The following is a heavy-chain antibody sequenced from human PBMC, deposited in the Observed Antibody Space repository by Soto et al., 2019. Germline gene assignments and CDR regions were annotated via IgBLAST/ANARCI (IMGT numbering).Heavy chain of an antibody. J-gene: IGHJ5*02. CDR2: ISRSSSTI. V-gene: IGHV3-48*01. D-gene: IGHD6-6*01. Sequence: GGPHTLSSACFVFPFSRYSMKSFRQVQGKVMECVSSISRSSSTIYYADSVKGRFTISRDNAKNQQYMQMNSLRAEDTAVYYCVRTTEGFIEARPSPHWWFDPWGQGTLVTVSS. CDR3: VRTTEGFIEARPSPHWWFDP. CDR1: VFPFSRYS.